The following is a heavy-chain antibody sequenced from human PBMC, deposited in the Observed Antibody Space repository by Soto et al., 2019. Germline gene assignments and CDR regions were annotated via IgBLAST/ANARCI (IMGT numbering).Heavy chain of an antibody. V-gene: IGHV4-59*08. J-gene: IGHJ4*02. D-gene: IGHD3-16*01. Sequence: QVQLQESGPGLVKPSETLSLTCTVSGASISRDHWNWIRQPPGKGLEWIGEYSGTSNYNPSLRSRVTIAVDTSNNQASLKLSSVTAADTAVYSCATYTAGGGGRGYWGQGTLVTVSS. CDR3: ATYTAGGGGRGY. CDR1: GASISRDH. CDR2: EYSGTS.